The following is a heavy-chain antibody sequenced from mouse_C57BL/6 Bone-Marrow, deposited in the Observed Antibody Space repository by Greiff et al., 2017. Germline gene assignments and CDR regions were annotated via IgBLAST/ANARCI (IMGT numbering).Heavy chain of an antibody. CDR3: ARETVFWFAY. J-gene: IGHJ3*01. V-gene: IGHV1-69*01. CDR2: IDPSDSYT. Sequence: VQLQQPGAELVMPGASVKLSCKASGYTFTSYWMHWVKQRPGPGLEWIGEIDPSDSYTNYNQKFKGKSTLTVDKSSSTAYMQLSSLTSEDSAVYYGARETVFWFAYWGQGTLVTVSA. CDR1: GYTFTSYW. D-gene: IGHD3-2*01.